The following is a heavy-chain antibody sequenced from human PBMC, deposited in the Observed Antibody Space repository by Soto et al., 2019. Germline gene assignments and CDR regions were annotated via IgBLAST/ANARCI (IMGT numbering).Heavy chain of an antibody. CDR3: AKDHKFGEPP. J-gene: IGHJ5*02. CDR1: GFTFSNYA. CDR2: ISSSGISL. Sequence: EVQLLESGGGLVQPGGSLRLSCAASGFTFSNYAMSWVRQAPGKGLEWVSSISSSGISLYYADSVKGRFTISRDNSKNTLYLQMNSLRAEDTAVYYCAKDHKFGEPPWGQGTLVTVSS. V-gene: IGHV3-23*01. D-gene: IGHD3-10*01.